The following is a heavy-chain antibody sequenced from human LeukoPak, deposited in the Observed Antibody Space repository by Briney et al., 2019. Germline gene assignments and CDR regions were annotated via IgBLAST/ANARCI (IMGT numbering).Heavy chain of an antibody. J-gene: IGHJ4*02. CDR2: IRQDGSER. Sequence: AGGSLRLSCTASEFTFSSYWMSWVRQAPGKGLEWVANIRQDGSERYYLDSVKGRFTISRDNAKKSLYLQMNTLTGEDTAVSYCARGANYGDYYPLYYFDSWGQGTLVTVSS. CDR1: EFTFSSYW. V-gene: IGHV3-7*01. D-gene: IGHD4-17*01. CDR3: ARGANYGDYYPLYYFDS.